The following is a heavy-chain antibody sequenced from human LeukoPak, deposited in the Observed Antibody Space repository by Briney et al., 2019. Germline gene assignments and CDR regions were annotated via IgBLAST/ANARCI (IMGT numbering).Heavy chain of an antibody. CDR2: IYYSGST. V-gene: IGHV4-59*12. Sequence: SETLSLTCAVYGGSFSGYYWSWIRQPPGKGLEWIGYIYYSGSTNYNPSLKSRVTLSGDTSKNQFSLKLSSVTAADTAVYYCARDLAPGYGDYAGPQFDYWGQGTLVTVSS. J-gene: IGHJ4*02. D-gene: IGHD4-17*01. CDR3: ARDLAPGYGDYAGPQFDY. CDR1: GGSFSGYY.